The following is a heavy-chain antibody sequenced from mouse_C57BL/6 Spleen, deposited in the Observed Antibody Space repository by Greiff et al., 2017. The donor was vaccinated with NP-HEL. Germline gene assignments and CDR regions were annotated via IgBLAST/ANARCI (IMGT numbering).Heavy chain of an antibody. CDR3: ARRAYSNYVDYAMDY. D-gene: IGHD2-5*01. CDR1: GFTFSSYT. Sequence: EVKLMESGGGLVKPGGSLKLSCAASGFTFSSYTMSWVRQTPEKRLEWVATISGGGGNTYYPDSVKGRFTISRDNAKNTLYLQMSSLRSEDTALYYCARRAYSNYVDYAMDYWGQGTSVTVSS. V-gene: IGHV5-9*01. CDR2: ISGGGGNT. J-gene: IGHJ4*01.